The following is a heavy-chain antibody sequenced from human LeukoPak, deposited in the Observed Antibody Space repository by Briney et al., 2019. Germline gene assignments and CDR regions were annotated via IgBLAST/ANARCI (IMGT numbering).Heavy chain of an antibody. CDR3: ARSHAYSSSWYGAEYFQH. V-gene: IGHV1-69*13. CDR1: GGTFSSYA. J-gene: IGHJ1*01. CDR2: IIPIFGTA. Sequence: SVKVSCKASGGTFSSYAISWVRQAPGQGLEWMGGIIPIFGTANYAQKFQGRVTITADESTSTAYMELSSLRSEDTAVYYCARSHAYSSSWYGAEYFQHWGQGTLVTVSS. D-gene: IGHD6-13*01.